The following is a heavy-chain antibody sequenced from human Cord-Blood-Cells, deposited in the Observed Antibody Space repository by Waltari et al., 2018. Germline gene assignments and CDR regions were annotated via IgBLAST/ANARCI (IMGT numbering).Heavy chain of an antibody. CDR3: ARGDGGFDY. CDR2: ISSNGGST. D-gene: IGHD3-16*01. CDR1: VFTFSSYA. Sequence: EVQLVESGGGLVQPGGSLRLSCAASVFTFSSYAMHWVRQAPGKGLEYVSAISSNGGSTYYANSVKGRFTISRDNSKNTLYLQMGSLRAEDMAVYYCARGDGGFDYWGQGTLVTVSS. J-gene: IGHJ4*02. V-gene: IGHV3-64*01.